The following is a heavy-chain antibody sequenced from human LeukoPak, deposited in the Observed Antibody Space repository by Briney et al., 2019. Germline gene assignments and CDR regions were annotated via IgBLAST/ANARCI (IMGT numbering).Heavy chain of an antibody. CDR1: GFTFSNYA. D-gene: IGHD4-17*01. V-gene: IGHV3-23*01. CDR3: AKDLPGVMTTVTTYY. Sequence: GGSLRLSCAASGFTFSNYAMSWVRQAPGKGLEWVSAISASGDGTYYTDSVKGRFTISRDNSKNTLYLQMNSLRAEDTAVYYCAKDLPGVMTTVTTYYWGQGTLVTVSS. CDR2: ISASGDGT. J-gene: IGHJ4*02.